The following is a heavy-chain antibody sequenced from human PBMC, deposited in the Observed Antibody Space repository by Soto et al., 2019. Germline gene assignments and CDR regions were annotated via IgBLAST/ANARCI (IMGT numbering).Heavy chain of an antibody. V-gene: IGHV6-1*01. CDR1: GDSVSSNSAA. Sequence: SQTLSLTCAISGDSVSSNSAAWNWIRQSPSRGLEWLGRTYYRSKWYNDYAVSVKSRITIKPDTSKNQFSLQLNSVTPEDTAVYYCARDLKWEPYYYYGMDVWGQGATVTVSS. D-gene: IGHD1-26*01. J-gene: IGHJ6*02. CDR3: ARDLKWEPYYYYGMDV. CDR2: TYYRSKWYN.